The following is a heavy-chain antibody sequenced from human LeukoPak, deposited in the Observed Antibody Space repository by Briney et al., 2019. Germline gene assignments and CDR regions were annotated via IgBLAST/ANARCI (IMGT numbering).Heavy chain of an antibody. V-gene: IGHV3-11*05. J-gene: IGHJ6*04. CDR1: GFTFSNYY. CDR3: ARDKGPITIPVYYYGMDV. Sequence: GGSLRLSCAASGFTFSNYYMSWVRQAPGKGLEWVSYISSSRSYTNYADSVKGRFTISRDNAKNSLYLQMNSLRAEDTAVYCCARDKGPITIPVYYYGMDVWGKGTTVTVSS. D-gene: IGHD3-9*01. CDR2: ISSSRSYT.